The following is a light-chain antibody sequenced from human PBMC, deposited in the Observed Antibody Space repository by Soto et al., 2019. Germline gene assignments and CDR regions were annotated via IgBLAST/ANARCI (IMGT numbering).Light chain of an antibody. Sequence: EIVLTQSPGTLSLSPGERATLSCRASQSINTRYSAWYQQKPGQPPRLLIYATSSRAPGIPDRLSGSGSGTDFTLTISSLEPEDFAVYYCQQYDDSARYKFGQGSNLYIK. CDR2: ATS. J-gene: IGKJ2*01. CDR3: QQYDDSARYK. CDR1: QSINTRY. V-gene: IGKV3-20*01.